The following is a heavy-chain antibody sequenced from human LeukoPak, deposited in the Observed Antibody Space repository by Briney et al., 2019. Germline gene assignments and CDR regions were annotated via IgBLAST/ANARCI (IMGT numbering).Heavy chain of an antibody. J-gene: IGHJ4*02. CDR1: GFTFSSYG. CDR3: AKAYGSGSSLRDYFDY. CDR2: ISYDGSNK. V-gene: IGHV3-30*18. Sequence: GGSLRLSCAASGFTFSSYGMHWVRQAPGKGLEWVAVISYDGSNKYYADSVKGRFTISRDNSKNTLYLQMNSLRAEDTAVYYCAKAYGSGSSLRDYFDYWGQGTLVTVSS. D-gene: IGHD3-10*01.